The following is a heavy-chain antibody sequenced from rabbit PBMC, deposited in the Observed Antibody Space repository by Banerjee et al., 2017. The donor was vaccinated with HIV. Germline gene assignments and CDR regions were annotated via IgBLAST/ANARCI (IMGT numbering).Heavy chain of an antibody. CDR2: AYAGSSGST. D-gene: IGHD8-1*01. CDR3: ARDAGTSFSTYGMDL. CDR1: GFSFNSGYD. Sequence: QSLEESGGGLVKPGASLTLTCKASGFSFNSGYDMCWVRQAPGKGLEWVACAYAGSSGSTYSATWANGRFTISKSSSTTVTLQMTGLTAADTATYFCARDAGTSFSTYGMDLWGQGTLVTVS. V-gene: IGHV1S40*01. J-gene: IGHJ6*01.